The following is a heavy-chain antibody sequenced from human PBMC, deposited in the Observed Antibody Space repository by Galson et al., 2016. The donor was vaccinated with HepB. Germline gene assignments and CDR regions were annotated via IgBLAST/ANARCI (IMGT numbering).Heavy chain of an antibody. Sequence: SVKVSCKASGDSFSNYAISWVRQAPGQGLEWMGGIIPIFETANYAQRFKGRVKITADESTSTIYMEVSSLRSEDTAVYYCTCRSGSNWKSYYYYGLDVWGQGTTVTVSS. D-gene: IGHD1-1*01. CDR1: GDSFSNYA. V-gene: IGHV1-69*13. CDR3: TCRSGSNWKSYYYYGLDV. J-gene: IGHJ6*02. CDR2: IIPIFETA.